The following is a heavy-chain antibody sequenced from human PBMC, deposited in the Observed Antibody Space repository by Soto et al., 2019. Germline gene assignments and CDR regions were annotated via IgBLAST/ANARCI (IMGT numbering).Heavy chain of an antibody. Sequence: GGSLRLSCAASGFTFSSYDMHWVRQATGKGLEWVSAIGTAGDTYYPGSVKGRFTISRENAKNSLYLQMNSLRAGDTAVYYCARVGVGATTGAFDIWGQGTMVTVSS. J-gene: IGHJ3*02. CDR3: ARVGVGATTGAFDI. CDR1: GFTFSSYD. V-gene: IGHV3-13*01. CDR2: IGTAGDT. D-gene: IGHD1-26*01.